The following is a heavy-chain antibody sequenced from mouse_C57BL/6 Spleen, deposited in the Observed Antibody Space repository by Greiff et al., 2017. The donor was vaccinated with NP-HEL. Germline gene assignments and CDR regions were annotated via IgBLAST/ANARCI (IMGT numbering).Heavy chain of an antibody. V-gene: IGHV3-6*01. J-gene: IGHJ3*01. CDR2: LSSAFLN. CDR3: ARGRYYGTGFAY. CDR1: GYSITSGYY. Sequence: EVQLQESGPGLVKPSQSLSLTCSVTGYSITSGYYWNWIRQFPGNKLEWMGSLSSAFLNHYNPSLTTRISLPLDTSKNQFFLKLNSVTTEDTATYYCARGRYYGTGFAYWGQGTLVTVSA. D-gene: IGHD1-1*01.